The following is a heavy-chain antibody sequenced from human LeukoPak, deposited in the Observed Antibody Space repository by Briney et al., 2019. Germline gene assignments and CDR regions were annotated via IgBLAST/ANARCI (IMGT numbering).Heavy chain of an antibody. Sequence: ASVKVSCKASGYTFTSYDINWVRQATGQGLEWKGWMNLNSGNTGYAQKFQGRVTMTRNTSISTAYMELSSLRSEDTAVYCCATSARMYSSSWTGYWGQGTLVTVSS. D-gene: IGHD6-13*01. CDR2: MNLNSGNT. CDR3: ATSARMYSSSWTGY. CDR1: GYTFTSYD. J-gene: IGHJ4*02. V-gene: IGHV1-8*01.